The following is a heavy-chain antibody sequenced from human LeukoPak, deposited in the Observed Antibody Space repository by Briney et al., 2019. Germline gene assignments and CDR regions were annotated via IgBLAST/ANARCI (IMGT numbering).Heavy chain of an antibody. D-gene: IGHD3-16*01. CDR1: GGSISSYY. V-gene: IGHV4-59*01. Sequence: SETLSLTCTVSGGSISSYYWSWIRQPPGKGLEWIGYIYYSGSTNYNPPLKSRVTISVHTSMNQFSLKLRSVTAAGTAVYYCARETSQKGAHYMDVWGKGTTVTISS. CDR3: ARETSQKGAHYMDV. J-gene: IGHJ6*03. CDR2: IYYSGST.